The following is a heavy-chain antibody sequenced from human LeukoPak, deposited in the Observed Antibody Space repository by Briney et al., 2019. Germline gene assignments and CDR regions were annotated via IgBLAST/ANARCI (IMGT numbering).Heavy chain of an antibody. D-gene: IGHD3-3*01. CDR1: GLTFSNCR. V-gene: IGHV3-7*05. CDR2: IKEDGTET. J-gene: IGHJ4*02. Sequence: GGALRLSCVVSGLTFSNCRMTWVRQAPGRGLEWVANIKEDGTETSYVGSVKGRFTISRDNAKNSLYLQMNSLRAEDTALYYCARDEFGALAFWGRGALVTVSS. CDR3: ARDEFGALAF.